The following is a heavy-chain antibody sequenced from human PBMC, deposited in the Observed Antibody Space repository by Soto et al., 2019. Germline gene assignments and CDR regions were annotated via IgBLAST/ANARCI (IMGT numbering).Heavy chain of an antibody. J-gene: IGHJ3*01. D-gene: IGHD3-22*01. CDR2: ISPGGGTT. V-gene: IGHV1-46*03. CDR3: ARAHYESDAF. CDR1: GYTFTTNF. Sequence: VQLVQSGAEVKKPGASVKISCKASGYTFTTNFIHWIRQAPGQGLEWVGIISPGGGTTVYAQKCQGRVTMTRDTSTSTVYMELRSLRSEDTAVFYCARAHYESDAFWGQGTMVIVSS.